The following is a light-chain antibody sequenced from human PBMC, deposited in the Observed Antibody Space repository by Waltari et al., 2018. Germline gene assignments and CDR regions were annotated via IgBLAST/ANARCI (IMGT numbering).Light chain of an antibody. CDR3: ATYAGSYVL. J-gene: IGLJ3*02. V-gene: IGLV2-8*01. CDR1: SRDIANYNY. CDR2: EAK. Sequence: QSALTQPPSASGSPGPSVTISCPGPSRDIANYNYVPWYQQFPGRAPKLIIYEAKRRPSGVPDRFSGSKSGSTAFLTVSGLQADDEADYHCATYAGSYVLFGGGTKLTVL.